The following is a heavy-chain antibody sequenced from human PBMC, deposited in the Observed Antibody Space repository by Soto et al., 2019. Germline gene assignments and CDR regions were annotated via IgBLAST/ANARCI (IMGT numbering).Heavy chain of an antibody. Sequence: EVQLLESGGGLVQPGGSLRLSCAASGFTFSSYAMSWVRQAPGKGLEWVSAISGSGGSTYYADSVKCRFTISRDNSKNTLYLQMNSLRAEDTAVYYCATAARPNYYYGMDVWGQGTTVTVSS. D-gene: IGHD6-6*01. J-gene: IGHJ6*02. V-gene: IGHV3-23*01. CDR3: ATAARPNYYYGMDV. CDR2: ISGSGGST. CDR1: GFTFSSYA.